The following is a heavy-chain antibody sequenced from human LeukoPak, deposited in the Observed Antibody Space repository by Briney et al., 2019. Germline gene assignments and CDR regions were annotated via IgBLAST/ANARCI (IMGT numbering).Heavy chain of an antibody. CDR1: GGSISGYY. Sequence: SETLSLTCTVSGGSISGYYWSWLRQPPGKGLEGIGYIYYSGSTNYNPSLKSRLTISIDTSENQFSLKLSSVTAADTAVYYCAREYSSSSGRRAFDIWGQGTMVTVSS. J-gene: IGHJ3*02. CDR2: IYYSGST. V-gene: IGHV4-59*08. D-gene: IGHD6-6*01. CDR3: AREYSSSSGRRAFDI.